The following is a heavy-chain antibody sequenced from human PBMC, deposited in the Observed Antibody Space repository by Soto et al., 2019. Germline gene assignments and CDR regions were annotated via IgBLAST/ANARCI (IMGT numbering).Heavy chain of an antibody. V-gene: IGHV4-59*01. CDR2: IYYSGST. CDR3: ARGESEPNSNFGS. CDR1: GGSISSYY. D-gene: IGHD3-3*01. J-gene: IGHJ3*01. Sequence: PSETLSLTCTVSGGSISSYYWSWIRQPPGKGLEWIGYIYYSGSTNYNPSLKSRVTISVDTSKNQFSLKLSSVTAAATAVSYCARGESEPNSNFGSWGQGTMVTVSS.